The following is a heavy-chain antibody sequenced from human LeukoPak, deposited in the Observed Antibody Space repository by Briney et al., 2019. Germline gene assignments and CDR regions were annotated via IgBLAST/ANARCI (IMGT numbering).Heavy chain of an antibody. CDR2: INHSGST. J-gene: IGHJ4*02. CDR3: ARYARYCSGGSCYFYFDY. Sequence: SETLSLTCAVYGGSFSGYYWSWIRQPPGKGLEWIGEINHSGSTNYNPSLKSRVTISVDTSKNQFSLKLSSVTAADTAVYYCARYARYCSGGSCYFYFDYWGQGTLVTVSS. D-gene: IGHD2-15*01. CDR1: GGSFSGYY. V-gene: IGHV4-34*01.